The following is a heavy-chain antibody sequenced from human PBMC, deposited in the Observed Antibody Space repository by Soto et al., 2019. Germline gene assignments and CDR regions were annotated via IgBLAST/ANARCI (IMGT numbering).Heavy chain of an antibody. CDR1: GGTFSSYA. V-gene: IGHV1-69*12. Sequence: QVQLVQSGAEVKKPGSSVKVSCKASGGTFSSYAISWVRQAPGQGLEWMGGIIPIFGTANYAQKFQGRVTITADEATSTTYMGRSSLRSEDTAVYYCAMRSTGTAMTKGGMDVWGQGTTVTVSS. CDR3: AMRSTGTAMTKGGMDV. CDR2: IIPIFGTA. D-gene: IGHD5-18*01. J-gene: IGHJ6*02.